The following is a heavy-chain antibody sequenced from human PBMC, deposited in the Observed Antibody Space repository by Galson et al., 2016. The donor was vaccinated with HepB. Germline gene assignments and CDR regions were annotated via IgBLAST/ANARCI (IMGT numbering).Heavy chain of an antibody. CDR1: DFSFRSYA. V-gene: IGHV3-23*01. J-gene: IGHJ4*02. Sequence: SLRLSCAASDFSFRSYAMAWVRQAPGKGLEWVSTITGGAGTTFYADAVKGRFSISRDNSKNTLHLLITGLRAEDTAVYYCARAAGGVMGSYYFDYWGQGTLVTVSS. CDR3: ARAAGGVMGSYYFDY. D-gene: IGHD3-16*01. CDR2: ITGGAGTT.